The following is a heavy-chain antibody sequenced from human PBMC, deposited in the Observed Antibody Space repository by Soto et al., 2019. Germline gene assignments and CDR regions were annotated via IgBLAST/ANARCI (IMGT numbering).Heavy chain of an antibody. CDR3: ARDGGRHSGGIDY. J-gene: IGHJ4*02. V-gene: IGHV1-69*13. Sequence: GASVKVSCKASGGTFSSYSINWVRQAPGQGLEWMGEIIPIFGTANYAQKFQGRVTTTADESTSTAYMELSSLRSEDTAVYYCARDGGRHSGGIDYWGQGTLVTVSS. D-gene: IGHD1-26*01. CDR1: GGTFSSYS. CDR2: IIPIFGTA.